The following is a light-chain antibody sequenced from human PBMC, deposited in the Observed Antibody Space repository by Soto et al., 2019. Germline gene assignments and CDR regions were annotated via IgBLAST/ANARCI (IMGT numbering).Light chain of an antibody. CDR1: QSVSSSY. V-gene: IGKV3-20*01. CDR3: QQYGSSSLFT. Sequence: EIVLTQSPGTLSLSPGERATLSCRASQSVSSSYLAWYQQKPGQAPRLLIYGASSRATGIPDRFSGSGSGTDFTLTISRLEPGDFAVYYCQQYGSSSLFTFGPGTKVDIK. CDR2: GAS. J-gene: IGKJ3*01.